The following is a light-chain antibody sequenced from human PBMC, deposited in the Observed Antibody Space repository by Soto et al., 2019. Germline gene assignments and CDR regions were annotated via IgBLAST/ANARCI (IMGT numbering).Light chain of an antibody. CDR3: AAWDDSLIGSV. J-gene: IGLJ1*01. CDR2: GNN. CDR1: SSNIGSNT. V-gene: IGLV1-44*01. Sequence: QSVLTQPPSASGTPGQRGTISCSGSSSNIGSNTVNWYQQFPGTAPKLLIYGNNQRPSGVPDRFSGSKSGTSASLAISGLQSEDEADYYCAAWDDSLIGSVFGTGTKVTVL.